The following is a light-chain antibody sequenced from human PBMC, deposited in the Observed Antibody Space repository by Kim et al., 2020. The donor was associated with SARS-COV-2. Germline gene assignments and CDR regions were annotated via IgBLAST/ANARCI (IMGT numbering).Light chain of an antibody. CDR1: QTVSSNY. CDR2: GAS. J-gene: IGKJ5*01. Sequence: LSPGERATLFCRASQTVSSNYLAWYRHKPGQAPRLLLYGASNRATGIPDRFSGSGSGTDFTLTISRLEPEDFAVYFCQQYDSLITFGQGTRLEIK. V-gene: IGKV3-20*01. CDR3: QQYDSLIT.